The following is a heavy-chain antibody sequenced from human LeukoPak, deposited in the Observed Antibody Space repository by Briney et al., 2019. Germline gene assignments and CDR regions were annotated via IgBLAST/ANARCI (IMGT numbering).Heavy chain of an antibody. CDR3: ARTVTTSSYYFDY. J-gene: IGHJ4*02. CDR1: GGSISGGGYY. V-gene: IGHV4-31*03. Sequence: PSETLSLTCTVSGGSISGGGYYWSWIRQHPGKGLEWIGYIYYSGSTYYNPSLKSRVTISVDTSKNQFSLKLTSVTAADTALYYCARTVTTSSYYFDYWGQGTLVTVSS. D-gene: IGHD4-17*01. CDR2: IYYSGST.